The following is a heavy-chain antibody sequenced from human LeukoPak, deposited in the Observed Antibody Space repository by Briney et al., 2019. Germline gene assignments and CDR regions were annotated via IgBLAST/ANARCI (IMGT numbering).Heavy chain of an antibody. J-gene: IGHJ4*02. CDR2: ISDDGGST. V-gene: IGHV3-23*01. CDR1: GFTFSSYA. Sequence: GGSLRLSCAASGFTFSSYAMNWVRQTPGKGLEWVSTISDDGGSTYYADSVKGRFTISRDNAKNSLYLQMNSLRAEDTAVYYCARDYYDSSGYYYFDYWGQGTLVTVSS. D-gene: IGHD3-22*01. CDR3: ARDYYDSSGYYYFDY.